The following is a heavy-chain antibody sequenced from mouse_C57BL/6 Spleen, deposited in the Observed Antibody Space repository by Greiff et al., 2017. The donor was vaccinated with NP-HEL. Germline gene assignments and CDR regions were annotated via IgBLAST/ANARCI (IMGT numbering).Heavy chain of an antibody. V-gene: IGHV14-4*01. CDR1: GFNIKDDY. Sequence: EVKLQESGAELVRPGASVKLSCTASGFNIKDDYMHWVKQRPEQGLEWIGWIDPENGDTEYASKFQGKATITADTSSNTAYLQLSSLTSEDTAVYYCTTLLYYYGSSQYYFDYWGQGTTLTVSS. CDR3: TTLLYYYGSSQYYFDY. CDR2: IDPENGDT. J-gene: IGHJ2*01. D-gene: IGHD1-1*01.